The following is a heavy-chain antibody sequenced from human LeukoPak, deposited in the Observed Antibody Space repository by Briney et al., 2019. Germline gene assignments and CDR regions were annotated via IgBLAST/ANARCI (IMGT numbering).Heavy chain of an antibody. V-gene: IGHV4-39*01. CDR1: GGSISSSSYY. CDR3: ARGINGGLQIAAAGTRYYYYYYMDV. CDR2: IYYSGST. Sequence: PSETLSLTCTVSGGSISSSSYYWGWIRQPPGKGLEWIGSIYYSGSTYYNPSLKSRVTISVDTSKNQFSLKLNSVTPEDTAVYYCARGINGGLQIAAAGTRYYYYYYMDVWGKGTTVTVSS. J-gene: IGHJ6*03. D-gene: IGHD6-13*01.